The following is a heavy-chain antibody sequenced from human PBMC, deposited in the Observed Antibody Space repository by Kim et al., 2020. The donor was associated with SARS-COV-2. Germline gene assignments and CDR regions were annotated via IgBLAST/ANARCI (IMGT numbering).Heavy chain of an antibody. J-gene: IGHJ4*02. D-gene: IGHD4-17*01. Sequence: GGSLRLSCAASGFTFSSYGMHWVRQAPGKGLEWVAVISYDGSNKYYADSVKGRFTISRDNSKNTLYLQMNSLRAEDTAVYYCAKDLHGLGTCFDYWGQGTLVTVSS. CDR2: ISYDGSNK. CDR3: AKDLHGLGTCFDY. CDR1: GFTFSSYG. V-gene: IGHV3-30*18.